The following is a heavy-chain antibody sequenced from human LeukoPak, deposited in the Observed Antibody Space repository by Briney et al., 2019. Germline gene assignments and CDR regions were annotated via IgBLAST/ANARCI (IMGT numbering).Heavy chain of an antibody. CDR1: GFTFSSYW. CDR2: INSDGSST. CDR3: AKDLYCGGDCYWGGFDY. D-gene: IGHD2-21*01. J-gene: IGHJ4*02. V-gene: IGHV3-74*01. Sequence: GGSLRLSCAASGFTFSSYWMHWVRQAPGKGLVWVSRINSDGSSTSYADSVKGRFTISRDNAKNTLYLQMNSLRAEDTAVYYCAKDLYCGGDCYWGGFDYWGQGTLVTVSS.